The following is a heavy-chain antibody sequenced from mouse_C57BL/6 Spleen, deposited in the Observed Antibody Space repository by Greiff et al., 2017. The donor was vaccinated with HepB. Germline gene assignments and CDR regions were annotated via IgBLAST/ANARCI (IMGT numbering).Heavy chain of an antibody. V-gene: IGHV14-4*01. CDR1: GFNIKDDY. CDR2: IDPENGDT. D-gene: IGHD1-1*01. CDR3: TTDYGSY. J-gene: IGHJ2*01. Sequence: EVQLQQSGAELVRPGASVKLSCTASGFNIKDDYMHWVKQRPEQGLEWIGWIDPENGDTEYASKFQGKATITADTSSNTAYLPLSSLTSEDTAVYYCTTDYGSYWGQGTTLTVSS.